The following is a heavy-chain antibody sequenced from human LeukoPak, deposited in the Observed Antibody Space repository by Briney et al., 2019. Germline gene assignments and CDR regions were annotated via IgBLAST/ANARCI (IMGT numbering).Heavy chain of an antibody. J-gene: IGHJ4*02. Sequence: PGGSLRLSCAASGFTFRSYSMNWVRQAPGKGLEWVSSISSSNSYIYYADSVKGRFTISRDNSKNTLYLQMNTLRAEDTAVYYCAKTGSSRFDYWGQGTLVTVSS. D-gene: IGHD1-26*01. CDR1: GFTFRSYS. CDR2: ISSSNSYI. V-gene: IGHV3-21*04. CDR3: AKTGSSRFDY.